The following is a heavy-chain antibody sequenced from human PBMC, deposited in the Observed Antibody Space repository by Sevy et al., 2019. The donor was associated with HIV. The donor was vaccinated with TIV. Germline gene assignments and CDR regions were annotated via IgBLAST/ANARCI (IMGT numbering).Heavy chain of an antibody. D-gene: IGHD4-17*01. CDR1: GFTFSSYA. Sequence: GGSLRLSCAASGFTFSSYAMHWVRQAPGKGLEWVAVISYDGSNKYYADSVKGRFTISRDNSKNTLYLQMNSLRAEDTAVYYCARDQHDYGGNLRTGWFDPWGQGTLVTVSS. CDR2: ISYDGSNK. CDR3: ARDQHDYGGNLRTGWFDP. J-gene: IGHJ5*02. V-gene: IGHV3-30-3*01.